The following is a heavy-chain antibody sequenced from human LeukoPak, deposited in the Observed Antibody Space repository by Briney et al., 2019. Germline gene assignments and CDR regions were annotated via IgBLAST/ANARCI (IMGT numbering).Heavy chain of an antibody. CDR1: RFTFIGYT. D-gene: IGHD6-19*01. CDR3: AREESGSSGWYDY. V-gene: IGHV3-21*01. CDR2: ISSRSTYI. Sequence: PGGSLRLSCAASRFTFIGYTMNWIRQAPGKGVELVSSISSRSTYIYYADSVKGRFTISRDNAKNSLYLQMNSLRAEDTAVYYCAREESGSSGWYDYWGQGTLVTVSS. J-gene: IGHJ4*02.